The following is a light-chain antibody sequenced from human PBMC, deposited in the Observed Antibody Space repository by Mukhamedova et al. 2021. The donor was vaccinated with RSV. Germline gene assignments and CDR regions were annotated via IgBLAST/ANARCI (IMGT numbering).Light chain of an antibody. V-gene: IGKV3-15*01. J-gene: IGKJ1*01. CDR3: QQYNNWPLWT. CDR1: QSVSSN. Sequence: GERATLSCRASQSVSSNLAWYQQKPGQAPRLLIYGASTRATGIPARFSGSGSGTEFTLTISSMQSEDFAVYYCQQYNNWPLWTFGQ. CDR2: GAS.